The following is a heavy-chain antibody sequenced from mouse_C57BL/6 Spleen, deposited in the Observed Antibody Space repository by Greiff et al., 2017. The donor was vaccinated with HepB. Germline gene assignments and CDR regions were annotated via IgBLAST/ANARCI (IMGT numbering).Heavy chain of an antibody. CDR1: GYTFTSYW. Sequence: QVQLQQPGTELVKPGASVKLSCKASGYTFTSYWMHWVKQRPGQGLEWIGNINPSNGGTNYNEKFKSKATLTVDTSSSTAYTQLSSLTSEDSAVYYCARAWGGYYAMDYWGQGTSVTVSS. D-gene: IGHD1-1*02. V-gene: IGHV1-53*01. J-gene: IGHJ4*01. CDR3: ARAWGGYYAMDY. CDR2: INPSNGGT.